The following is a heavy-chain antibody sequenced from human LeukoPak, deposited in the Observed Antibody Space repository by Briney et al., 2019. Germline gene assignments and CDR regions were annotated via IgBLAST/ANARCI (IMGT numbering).Heavy chain of an antibody. Sequence: SVKVSCKASGGTFSSYAISWVRQAPGQGLEWMGGIIPIFGTANYAQKFQGRVTITADESTSTAYMELSSLRSEDTAVYYCARGWLAETTVVTPYNYWGQGTVVTVSS. CDR1: GGTFSSYA. CDR2: IIPIFGTA. J-gene: IGHJ4*02. D-gene: IGHD4-23*01. V-gene: IGHV1-69*13. CDR3: ARGWLAETTVVTPYNY.